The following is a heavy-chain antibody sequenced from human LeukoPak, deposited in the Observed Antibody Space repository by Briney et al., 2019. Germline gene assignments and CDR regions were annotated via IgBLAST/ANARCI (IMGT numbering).Heavy chain of an antibody. V-gene: IGHV3-23*01. CDR1: GFTFSSYA. J-gene: IGHJ4*02. Sequence: GGSLRLSCAASGFTFSSYAMSWVRQAPGKGLEWVSAISGSGGSTYYADSVKGRFTISRDNAKNSLYLQMNSLRAEDTAVYYCARDETPTNGYDSYDFWGQGTLVTVST. CDR2: ISGSGGST. D-gene: IGHD5-12*01. CDR3: ARDETPTNGYDSYDF.